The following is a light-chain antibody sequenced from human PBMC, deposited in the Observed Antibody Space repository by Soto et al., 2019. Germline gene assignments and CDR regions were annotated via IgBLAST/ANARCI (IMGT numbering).Light chain of an antibody. J-gene: IGKJ2*01. CDR1: QSVSSN. V-gene: IGKV3-15*01. CDR3: QQYKNWPPMYT. Sequence: EIVMTQSPATLSVSPGERATLSCRASQSVSSNLAWYQQKPGQAPRLLIYGASTRATGIPARFSGSGSGTEFTLTISSLQSEDFAVYYCQQYKNWPPMYTFGQGTKVDTK. CDR2: GAS.